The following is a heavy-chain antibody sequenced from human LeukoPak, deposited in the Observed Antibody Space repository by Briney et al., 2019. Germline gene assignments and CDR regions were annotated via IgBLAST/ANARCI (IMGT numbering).Heavy chain of an antibody. J-gene: IGHJ4*02. V-gene: IGHV4-59*01. D-gene: IGHD5-18*01. Sequence: SETLSLTCTVSGGSISSYYWSWIRQPPGKGLEWIGYIYYSGSTNYNPSLKSRVTISVDTSKNQFSLKLSSVTAADTAVYYCARGSLLGRGYSYGHTPFDYWGQGTLVTVSS. CDR2: IYYSGST. CDR1: GGSISSYY. CDR3: ARGSLLGRGYSYGHTPFDY.